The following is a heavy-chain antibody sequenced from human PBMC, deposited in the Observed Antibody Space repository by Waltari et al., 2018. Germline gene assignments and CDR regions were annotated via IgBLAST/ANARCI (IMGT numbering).Heavy chain of an antibody. CDR2: IYYSGST. CDR1: GGSISRYY. J-gene: IGHJ4*02. V-gene: IGHV4-59*01. Sequence: QVQLQESGPGLVKPSETLSLTCPVSGGSISRYYWRSIRQPPGKGLEWIGYIYYSGSTNYNPSLKSRVTISVDKSKNQFSLKLSSVTAADTAVYYCASYDSSGYYLDYWGQGTLVTVSS. D-gene: IGHD3-22*01. CDR3: ASYDSSGYYLDY.